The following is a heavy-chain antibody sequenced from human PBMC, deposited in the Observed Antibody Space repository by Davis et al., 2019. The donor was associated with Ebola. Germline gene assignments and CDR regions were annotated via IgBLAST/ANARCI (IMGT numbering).Heavy chain of an antibody. J-gene: IGHJ4*02. D-gene: IGHD6-19*01. Sequence: SETLSPTCPLPGCSIISYYWSWIRQPPGKGPEWIGYIYDRGSTNYNPSLKSPVTISVDTSKNQFSLELGSVTAADTAVYYCAREAGYWGQGTLVTVSS. CDR2: IYDRGST. V-gene: IGHV4-59*12. CDR3: AREAGY. CDR1: GCSIISYY.